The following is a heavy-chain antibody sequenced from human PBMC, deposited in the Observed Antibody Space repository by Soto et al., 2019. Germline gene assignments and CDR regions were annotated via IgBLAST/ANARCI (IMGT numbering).Heavy chain of an antibody. J-gene: IGHJ6*02. CDR3: ARGLGTNGLDV. CDR2: ISTYNGNT. Sequence: QVQLLQSGAEVKKPGASVKVSCKASGYRFTTYGITWVRLAPGQGLEWLGGISTYNGNTDYAQNLQDSVTMTTETFTSTAYRAVTSLTSDDAAVYYCARGLGTNGLDVWGQGTTVTVSS. V-gene: IGHV1-18*04. D-gene: IGHD7-27*01. CDR1: GYRFTTYG.